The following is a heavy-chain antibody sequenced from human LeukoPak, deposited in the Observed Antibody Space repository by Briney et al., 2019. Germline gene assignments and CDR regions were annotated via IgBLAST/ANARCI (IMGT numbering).Heavy chain of an antibody. D-gene: IGHD3-10*01. Sequence: PSETLSLTCAVSGCSISNSRYYWSWIRQPAGKGLEWIGRIYTSGSTNYHPSLKSRVTMSVDTHKKQFSLKLSSVTAADTAVYYCASRLLWFGDNAFDIWGQGTMVTVSS. CDR1: GCSISNSRYY. V-gene: IGHV4-61*02. J-gene: IGHJ3*02. CDR3: ASRLLWFGDNAFDI. CDR2: IYTSGST.